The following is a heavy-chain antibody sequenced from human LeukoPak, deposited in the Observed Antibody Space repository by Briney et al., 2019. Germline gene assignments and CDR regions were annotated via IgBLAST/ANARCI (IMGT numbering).Heavy chain of an antibody. J-gene: IGHJ3*01. V-gene: IGHV3-15*01. CDR1: GSTFTNAW. Sequence: GGSLRLSCAASGSTFTNAWMNWVRQAPGKGLEWVGGIKSKSDGGTTDYAAPVKGRFTISRDDPKITLYLQMNSLKTEDTAVYYCAHGLWHYDAFDVWGQGTMVTVSS. CDR3: AHGLWHYDAFDV. CDR2: IKSKSDGGTT. D-gene: IGHD3-10*01.